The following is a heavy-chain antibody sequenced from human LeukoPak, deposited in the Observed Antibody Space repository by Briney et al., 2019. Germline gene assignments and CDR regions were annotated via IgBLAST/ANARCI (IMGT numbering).Heavy chain of an antibody. CDR2: IYHSGST. Sequence: PSETLSLTCTVSGGSINGYYWSWIRQPPGKGLEWIGYIYHSGSTDYNPSLKSRVTISIDTSKKQFSLKVSSVTAADTAVYYCARPAWGSSWNAFDIWGRGTMVTVSS. CDR3: ARPAWGSSWNAFDI. V-gene: IGHV4-59*08. D-gene: IGHD6-13*01. CDR1: GGSINGYY. J-gene: IGHJ3*02.